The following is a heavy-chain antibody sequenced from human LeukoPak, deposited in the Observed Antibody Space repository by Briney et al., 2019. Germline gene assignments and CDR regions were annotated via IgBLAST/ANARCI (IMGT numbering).Heavy chain of an antibody. J-gene: IGHJ1*01. D-gene: IGHD3-3*01. CDR3: AREYYDFWSGSFQH. CDR1: GFTFASYG. V-gene: IGHV3-66*02. Sequence: GGSLRLSCAASGFTFASYGMSWVRQAPGKGLEWVSVIYSGGSTYYADSVKGRFTISRDNSKNTLYLQMNSLRAEDTAVYYCAREYYDFWSGSFQHWGQGTLVTVSS. CDR2: IYSGGST.